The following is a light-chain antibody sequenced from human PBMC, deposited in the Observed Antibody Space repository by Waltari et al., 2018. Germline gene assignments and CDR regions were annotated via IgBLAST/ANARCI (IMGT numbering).Light chain of an antibody. V-gene: IGLV3-19*01. J-gene: IGLJ2*01. Sequence: SSELTQDPAVSVALGQTVRITCQGDSLRNDYASWYQQKPGQAPILVIYGKNNRPSGIPDRFSGSSSGNTASLTITGAQAEDEADYYCNSRDSSGNHYVVFGGGTKLTVL. CDR2: GKN. CDR3: NSRDSSGNHYVV. CDR1: SLRNDY.